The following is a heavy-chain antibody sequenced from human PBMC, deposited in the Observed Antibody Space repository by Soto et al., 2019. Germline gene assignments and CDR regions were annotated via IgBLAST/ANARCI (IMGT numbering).Heavy chain of an antibody. J-gene: IGHJ6*04. D-gene: IGHD2-21*01. Sequence: GGSLRLSCAASGFTVSSKYMSWVRQAPGKGLERVSLIQSGGPTYYADSVKGRFTISRDTSENTLHLQMDSLRAEDAAVYYCARDDVLCYCGRGYGVPLAVWGKGTTVPVSS. CDR3: ARDDVLCYCGRGYGVPLAV. CDR1: GFTVSSKY. V-gene: IGHV3-66*01. CDR2: IQSGGPT.